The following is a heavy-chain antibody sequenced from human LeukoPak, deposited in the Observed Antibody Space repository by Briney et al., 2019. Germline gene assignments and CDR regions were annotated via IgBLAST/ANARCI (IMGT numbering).Heavy chain of an antibody. Sequence: ASVKVSCKASGYTFTSYGISWVRQAPGQGLEWMGWISAYNGNTNYAQKLQGRVTMTTDTSTSTAYMELRSLRSDDTAVYYCARGYCSGGSCYYFDYWGQGTLVTVSS. CDR1: GYTFTSYG. V-gene: IGHV1-18*01. D-gene: IGHD2-15*01. CDR3: ARGYCSGGSCYYFDY. CDR2: ISAYNGNT. J-gene: IGHJ4*02.